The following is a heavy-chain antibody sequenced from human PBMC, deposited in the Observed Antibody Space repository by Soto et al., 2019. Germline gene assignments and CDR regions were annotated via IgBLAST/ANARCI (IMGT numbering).Heavy chain of an antibody. CDR2: IWYDGSNK. V-gene: IGHV3-33*01. CDR3: ARKTSAAGYYFDY. CDR1: GFTFSSYG. D-gene: IGHD6-13*01. Sequence: LRLSCAASGFTFSSYGMHWVRQAPGKGLEWVAVIWYDGSNKYYADSVKGRFTISRDNSKNTLYLQMNSLRAEDTAVYYCARKTSAAGYYFDYWGQGTLVTVSS. J-gene: IGHJ4*02.